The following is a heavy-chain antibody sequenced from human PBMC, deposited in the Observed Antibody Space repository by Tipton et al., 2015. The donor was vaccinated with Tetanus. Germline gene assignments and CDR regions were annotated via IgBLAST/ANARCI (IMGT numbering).Heavy chain of an antibody. D-gene: IGHD4-23*01. V-gene: IGHV1-2*02. CDR1: GYTFTGYY. CDR2: INPNSGGT. Sequence: QSGPEVKKPGASVKVSCKASGYTFTGYYMHWVRQAPGQGLEWMGWINPNSGGTNYAQKFQGRVTMTRDTSTSTVYMDLSSLGSDDTAVYYCARERSGGLFEYWGQGTLVTVSS. J-gene: IGHJ4*02. CDR3: ARERSGGLFEY.